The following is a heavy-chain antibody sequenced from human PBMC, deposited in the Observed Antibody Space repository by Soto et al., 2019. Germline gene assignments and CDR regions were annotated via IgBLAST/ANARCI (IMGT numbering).Heavy chain of an antibody. V-gene: IGHV4-59*08. J-gene: IGHJ6*02. D-gene: IGHD1-1*01. Sequence: SETLSLTCTVSGGSISGYYWSWIRQPPGKGLEWIGYMYNTGSTVYNPSFKSRVTISVDTSKNQFSLKLSSVAAADTGVYYCVRGGNTTIAYYYYYGMDVWGQGTTVTVSS. CDR3: VRGGNTTIAYYYYYGMDV. CDR2: MYNTGST. CDR1: GGSISGYY.